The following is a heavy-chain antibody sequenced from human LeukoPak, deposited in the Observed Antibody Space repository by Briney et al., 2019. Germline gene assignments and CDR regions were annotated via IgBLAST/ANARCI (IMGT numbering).Heavy chain of an antibody. Sequence: GASVKVSFKASGGTFSSYAISWVRQAPGQGLEWKGGIIPIFGTANYAQKFQGRVTITADESTSTAYMELSSLRSEDTAVYYCARSSGFMYYDFWRFDYWGQGTLVTVSS. D-gene: IGHD3-3*01. CDR1: GGTFSSYA. CDR3: ARSSGFMYYDFWRFDY. CDR2: IIPIFGTA. J-gene: IGHJ4*02. V-gene: IGHV1-69*13.